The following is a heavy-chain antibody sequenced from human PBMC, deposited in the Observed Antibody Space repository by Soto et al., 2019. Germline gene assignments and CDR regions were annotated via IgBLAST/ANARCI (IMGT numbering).Heavy chain of an antibody. CDR2: ISTFNGET. CDR1: GYTFNTYG. Sequence: GASVKVSCKASGYTFNTYGISWVRQAPGQGLEWMGWISTFNGETRYAQKFQARVTVTTDTSTTTGYMELRSLRSDDTAVYYCARDVGYCSSSTCLIDHWGQGTLVTSPQ. J-gene: IGHJ4*02. CDR3: ARDVGYCSSSTCLIDH. V-gene: IGHV1-18*01. D-gene: IGHD2-2*01.